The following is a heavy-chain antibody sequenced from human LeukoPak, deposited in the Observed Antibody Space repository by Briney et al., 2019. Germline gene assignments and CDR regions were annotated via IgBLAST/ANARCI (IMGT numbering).Heavy chain of an antibody. CDR2: INPTAGT. D-gene: IGHD3-10*01. J-gene: IGHJ5*02. CDR3: ARDNSVGDIAWWFDP. Sequence: ASVKVSCKASGYTFINNWMHWVRQAPGQGLEWIGLINPTAGTLYAQKFQGRVTMTRDMSTSTDYMELSSLRSEDTAVYYCARDNSVGDIAWWFDPWGQGTLVTVSS. V-gene: IGHV1-46*01. CDR1: GYTFINNW.